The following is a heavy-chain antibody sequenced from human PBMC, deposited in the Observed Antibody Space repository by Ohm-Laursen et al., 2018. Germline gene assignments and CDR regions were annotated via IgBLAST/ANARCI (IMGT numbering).Heavy chain of an antibody. D-gene: IGHD1-26*01. CDR3: ARYPIVGATIYYFDY. V-gene: IGHV1-2*02. Sequence: ASVKASCKASGYTFTGYYMHWVRQAPGQGLGWMGWINPNSGGTNYAQKFQGRVTMTRDTSISTAYMELSRLRSDDTAVYYCARYPIVGATIYYFDYWGQGTLVTVSS. CDR1: GYTFTGYY. J-gene: IGHJ4*02. CDR2: INPNSGGT.